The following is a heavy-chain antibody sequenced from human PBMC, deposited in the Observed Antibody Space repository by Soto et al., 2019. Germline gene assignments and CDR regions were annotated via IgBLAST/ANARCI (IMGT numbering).Heavy chain of an antibody. CDR2: ISTTGTTT. D-gene: IGHD2-8*01. Sequence: PGGSLRLSCSASGFTFSEFAMNWIRQAPGRGLEWISYISTTGTTTYYADSVRGRFTISRDNTKNTLYLQMNSLRAEDTAVYYCARDLGPMGYCTNGVCYTPGILGMDVWGQGTTVTVSS. V-gene: IGHV3-48*01. CDR3: ARDLGPMGYCTNGVCYTPGILGMDV. J-gene: IGHJ6*02. CDR1: GFTFSEFA.